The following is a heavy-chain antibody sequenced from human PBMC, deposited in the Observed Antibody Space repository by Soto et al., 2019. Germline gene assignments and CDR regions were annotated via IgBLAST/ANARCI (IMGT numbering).Heavy chain of an antibody. D-gene: IGHD2-2*01. V-gene: IGHV3-53*01. J-gene: IGHJ5*02. Sequence: WGSLRVACASSLFTVGSSYVSWVRQAPGKGLEWVSVIYTGDTPYYADSVKGRFTISRDNSKNTLYLQMNSLRVEDTAVYYCTRDLMDVVPPADDLFDPWGQGILVTVSS. CDR2: IYTGDTP. CDR3: TRDLMDVVPPADDLFDP. CDR1: LFTVGSSY.